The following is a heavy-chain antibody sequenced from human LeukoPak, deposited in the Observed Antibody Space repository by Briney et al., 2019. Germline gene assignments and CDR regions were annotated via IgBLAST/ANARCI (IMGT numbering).Heavy chain of an antibody. Sequence: GGSLRLSCAASGFTLSSYSMNWVRQAPGKGLEWVSFISSSSSYIYYADSVKGRFTISRDNAKNSLSLQINSLPADDTTVYYCARNSDWGCSGGTCYNYEGYWGQGTLVTVSS. CDR2: ISSSSSYI. J-gene: IGHJ4*02. V-gene: IGHV3-21*01. D-gene: IGHD2-15*01. CDR1: GFTLSSYS. CDR3: ARNSDWGCSGGTCYNYEGY.